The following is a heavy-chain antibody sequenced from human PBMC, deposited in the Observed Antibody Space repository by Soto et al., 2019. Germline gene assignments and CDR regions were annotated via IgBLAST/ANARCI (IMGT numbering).Heavy chain of an antibody. CDR1: GVSIHNSHSF. CDR3: GRVVEGATRHTDFDS. J-gene: IGHJ5*01. Sequence: SETLSLTCAVSGVSIHNSHSFWGWIRQPPGKGLEFIGGIYYSGGANYNPSLKSRVTISLDTSKNQFSLTVNSVTAADTAIYYCGRVVEGATRHTDFDSWGQGTLVTVSS. CDR2: IYYSGGA. V-gene: IGHV4-39*01. D-gene: IGHD2-15*01.